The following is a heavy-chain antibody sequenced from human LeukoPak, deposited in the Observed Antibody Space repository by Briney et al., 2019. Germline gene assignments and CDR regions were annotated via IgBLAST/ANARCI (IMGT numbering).Heavy chain of an antibody. D-gene: IGHD2-15*01. CDR2: IGSSGSTI. Sequence: KSGGSLRLSCAASGFTFSDYYMSWIRQAPGKGLEWVSYIGSSGSTIYYADSVKGRFTISRDNSKNTLYLQMNSLRAEDTAVYYCAKDRFGYCSGGSCYLNWFDPWGQGTLVTVSS. CDR3: AKDRFGYCSGGSCYLNWFDP. CDR1: GFTFSDYY. J-gene: IGHJ5*02. V-gene: IGHV3-11*01.